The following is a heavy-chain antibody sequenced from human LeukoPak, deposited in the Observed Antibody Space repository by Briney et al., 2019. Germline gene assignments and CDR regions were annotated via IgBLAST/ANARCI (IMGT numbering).Heavy chain of an antibody. D-gene: IGHD1-26*01. Sequence: PSETLSLTCTFSGGSISSGDYYWSWIRQPPGKGLEWIGYIYYSGSTYYNPSLKSRVTISVDTSKNQFSLKLSSVTDAETAVYYCDRERLEEVGAMGYYYYYMDVWGKGTTVTVSS. CDR1: GGSISSGDYY. CDR2: IYYSGST. J-gene: IGHJ6*03. V-gene: IGHV4-30-4*08. CDR3: DRERLEEVGAMGYYYYYMDV.